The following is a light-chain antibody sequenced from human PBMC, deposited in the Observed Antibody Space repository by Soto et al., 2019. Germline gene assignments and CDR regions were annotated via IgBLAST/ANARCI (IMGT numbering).Light chain of an antibody. CDR2: GAS. V-gene: IGKV3-20*01. CDR1: QSVSSSY. Sequence: EIVLTQSPGTLSLSPGERATLSCRASQSVSSSYLAWYQHKPGQAPRLLIYGASSRATGIPDRFSGSGSGTDFTLTISRLEPEDFAVYYCQQYGILPRTFGQGTKVDIK. CDR3: QQYGILPRT. J-gene: IGKJ1*01.